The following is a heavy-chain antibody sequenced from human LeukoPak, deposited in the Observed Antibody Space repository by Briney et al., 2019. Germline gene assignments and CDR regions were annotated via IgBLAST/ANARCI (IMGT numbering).Heavy chain of an antibody. CDR1: GFTFSSYS. D-gene: IGHD3-22*01. V-gene: IGHV3-21*01. J-gene: IGHJ4*02. CDR3: AKDYYDSSGYNSNSDY. CDR2: ISSSSYI. Sequence: GGSLRLSCAASGFTFSSYSMNWVRQAPGKGLEWVSSISSSSYIYYADSVKGRFTISRDNSKNTLYLQMNSLRAEDTAVYYCAKDYYDSSGYNSNSDYWGQGTLVTVSS.